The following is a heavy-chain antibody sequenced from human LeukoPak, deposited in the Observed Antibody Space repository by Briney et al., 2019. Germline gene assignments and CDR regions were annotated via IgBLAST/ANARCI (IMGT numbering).Heavy chain of an antibody. Sequence: ASVKVSCKVSGYTLTELSMHWVRQAPGKGLEWMGGFDPEDGETIYAQKFQGRVTMTEDTSTDTAYMELSSLRSEDTAVYYCATAVGFGELFLSLVRGMDVWGQGTTVTVSS. CDR1: GYTLTELS. CDR2: FDPEDGET. CDR3: ATAVGFGELFLSLVRGMDV. V-gene: IGHV1-24*01. D-gene: IGHD3-10*01. J-gene: IGHJ6*02.